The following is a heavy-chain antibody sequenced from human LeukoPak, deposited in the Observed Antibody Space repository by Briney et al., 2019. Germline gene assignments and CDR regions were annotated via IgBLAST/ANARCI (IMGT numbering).Heavy chain of an antibody. CDR2: IYSGGRT. Sequence: GGSLRLSCAASGFTVSSHYMSWVRQAPGRGLEWDSVIYSGGRTSSAASGKGRFTISKNNSKNTLYLQMNRLRGEDTAVYYCASTVITIPPYDYSGMDVWGQGTTVTVS. V-gene: IGHV3-53*01. CDR1: GFTVSSHY. J-gene: IGHJ6*02. CDR3: ASTVITIPPYDYSGMDV. D-gene: IGHD3-3*01.